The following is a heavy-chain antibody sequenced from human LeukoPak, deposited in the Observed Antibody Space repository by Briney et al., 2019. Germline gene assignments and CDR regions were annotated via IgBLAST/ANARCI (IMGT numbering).Heavy chain of an antibody. CDR3: ARRVRGKTRLGMDV. V-gene: IGHV5-51*01. CDR2: IYPGDSDT. CDR1: GYIFTGFW. J-gene: IGHJ6*02. Sequence: GESLKISCKGSGYIFTGFWIGWVRQMPGKGLEWMGIIYPGDSDTRYSPSFQGQVTMSVDKSISTAYLQWSSLKASDTAIYFCARRVRGKTRLGMDVWGQGTSVTVSS. D-gene: IGHD3-10*01.